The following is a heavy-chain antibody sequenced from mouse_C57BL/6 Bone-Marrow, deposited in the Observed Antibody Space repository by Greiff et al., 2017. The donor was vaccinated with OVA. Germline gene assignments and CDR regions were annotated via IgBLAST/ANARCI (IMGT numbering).Heavy chain of an antibody. CDR2: ISTYYGDA. J-gene: IGHJ2*01. Sequence: QVQLQQSGPELVRPGVSVKISCKGSGYTFTDYAMPWVKQSHAKSLEWIGVISTYYGDASYNQKFKDNATMTVDKSSSTAYMELARLTSEDSAVYYCARSGYYGFFDYWGQGTTLTVSS. CDR1: GYTFTDYA. D-gene: IGHD1-1*01. CDR3: ARSGYYGFFDY. V-gene: IGHV1-67*01.